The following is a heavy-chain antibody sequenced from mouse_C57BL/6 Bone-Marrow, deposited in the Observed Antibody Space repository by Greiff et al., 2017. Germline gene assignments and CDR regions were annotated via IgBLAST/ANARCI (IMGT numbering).Heavy chain of an antibody. Sequence: VQLQQPGAELVRPGTSVKLSCKASGYTFPSYWMHWVKQRPGQGLEWIGVIDPSDSYTNYNQKFKGKATLTVDTSSSTAYMQLSSLTSEDSAVYYCARRGVYPYAMDYWGQGTSVTVSS. CDR2: IDPSDSYT. CDR3: ARRGVYPYAMDY. D-gene: IGHD2-1*01. J-gene: IGHJ4*01. V-gene: IGHV1-59*01. CDR1: GYTFPSYW.